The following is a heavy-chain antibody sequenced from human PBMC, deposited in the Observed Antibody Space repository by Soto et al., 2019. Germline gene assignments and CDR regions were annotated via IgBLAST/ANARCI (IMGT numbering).Heavy chain of an antibody. CDR3: ARLSSPNPNYFDY. CDR1: GFTFSSYA. V-gene: IGHV3-23*01. Sequence: GGSLRLSCAASGFTFSSYAMSWVRQAPGKGLEWVSAISGSGGSTYYADSVKGRFTISRDNSKNTLYLQMNSLKASDTAMYYCARLSSPNPNYFDYWGQGTLVTVSS. CDR2: ISGSGGST. D-gene: IGHD6-13*01. J-gene: IGHJ4*02.